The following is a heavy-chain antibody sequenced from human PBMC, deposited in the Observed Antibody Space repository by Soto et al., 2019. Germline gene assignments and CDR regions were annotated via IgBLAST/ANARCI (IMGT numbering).Heavy chain of an antibody. J-gene: IGHJ4*02. CDR3: ARGPRNWGVDY. Sequence: QVQLVQSGAEVKKPGASVKVSCKAAAYTFTSYDINWVRQATGQDFEWMGWMNPNNGNTAYAQKCQGRVTMTRDTSKSTAFMELSSLTSEDTAVYYCARGPRNWGVDYWGQGTLVTVSS. V-gene: IGHV1-8*01. CDR1: AYTFTSYD. CDR2: MNPNNGNT. D-gene: IGHD7-27*01.